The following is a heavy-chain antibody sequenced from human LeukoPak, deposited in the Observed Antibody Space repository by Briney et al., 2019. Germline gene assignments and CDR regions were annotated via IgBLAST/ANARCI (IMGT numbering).Heavy chain of an antibody. CDR3: ARSVRGAVAGKNYYYYYMDA. J-gene: IGHJ6*03. V-gene: IGHV1-18*01. CDR1: GYTFTNYG. D-gene: IGHD6-19*01. Sequence: ASVKVSCKASGYTFTNYGISWVRQAPGQGLEWMGWISAYNGNTNYAQKLQGRVTMTTDTSTSTAYMELRSLRSDDTAVYYCARSVRGAVAGKNYYYYYMDAWGKGTTVTISS. CDR2: ISAYNGNT.